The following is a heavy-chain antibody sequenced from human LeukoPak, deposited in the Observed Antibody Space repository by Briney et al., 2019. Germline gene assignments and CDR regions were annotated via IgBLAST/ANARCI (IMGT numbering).Heavy chain of an antibody. CDR2: IYTSGST. D-gene: IGHD5-24*01. Sequence: PSETLSLTCTVSGGSISSGSYYWSWIRQPAGKGLEWIGRIYTSGSTNYNPSLKSRVTISVDTSKNQFSLKLSSVTAADTAVYYCARGRSEDYYGMDVWDQGTTVTVSS. CDR3: ARGRSEDYYGMDV. CDR1: GGSISSGSYY. J-gene: IGHJ6*02. V-gene: IGHV4-61*02.